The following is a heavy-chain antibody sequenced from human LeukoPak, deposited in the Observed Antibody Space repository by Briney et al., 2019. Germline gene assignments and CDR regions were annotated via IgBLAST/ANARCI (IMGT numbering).Heavy chain of an antibody. CDR3: ARKGDYGDYGGLDY. D-gene: IGHD4-17*01. CDR1: GFTVSSNY. Sequence: GGSLRLSCAASGFTVSSNYMSWVRQAPGKGLEWVSVIYSGGSTYYADSVKGRFTISRDNSKNTLYLQMNSLRAEDTAVYYCARKGDYGDYGGLDYWGQGILVTVSS. J-gene: IGHJ4*02. CDR2: IYSGGST. V-gene: IGHV3-66*01.